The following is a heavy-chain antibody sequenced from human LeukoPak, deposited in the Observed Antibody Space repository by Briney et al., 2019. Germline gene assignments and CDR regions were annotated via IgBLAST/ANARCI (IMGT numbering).Heavy chain of an antibody. CDR1: GFTVSSNY. D-gene: IGHD6-19*01. V-gene: IGHV3-11*04. Sequence: QTGGSLRLSCAVSGFTVSSNYMSWVRQAPGKGMEWVSYISSSGSTIYYADSVKGRFTISRDNAKNSLYLQMNSLRAEDTAVYYCARELRVSGWDDWGQGTLVTVSS. CDR2: ISSSGSTI. J-gene: IGHJ4*02. CDR3: ARELRVSGWDD.